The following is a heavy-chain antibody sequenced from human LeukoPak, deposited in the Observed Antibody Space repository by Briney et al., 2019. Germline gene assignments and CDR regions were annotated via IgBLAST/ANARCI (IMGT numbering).Heavy chain of an antibody. CDR2: INQDGSEK. D-gene: IGHD3-22*01. CDR1: GFTFSSYW. V-gene: IGHV3-7*01. CDR3: ASDYYDSSGHQGGFDY. J-gene: IGHJ4*02. Sequence: GGSLRLSCAASGFTFSSYWMSWVRQAPGKGLEWVANINQDGSEKYYVDSVKGRFTISRDNAKNSLYLQMNSLRAEDTAVYYCASDYYDSSGHQGGFDYWGQGTLVTVSS.